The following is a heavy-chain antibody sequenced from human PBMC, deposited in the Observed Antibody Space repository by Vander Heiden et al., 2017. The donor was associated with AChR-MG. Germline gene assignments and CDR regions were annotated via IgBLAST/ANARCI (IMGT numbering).Heavy chain of an antibody. CDR3: AKDVDTDYYFDY. CDR1: GFTFSSYG. V-gene: IGHV3-30*02. CDR2: IRYDGSNK. J-gene: IGHJ4*02. D-gene: IGHD5-18*01. Sequence: QVQLVESGGGVVQPGGSLRLSCAASGFTFSSYGMHWVRQAPGKGLEWVAFIRYDGSNKYYADSVKGRFTISRDNSKNTLYLQMNSLRAEDTAVYYCAKDVDTDYYFDYWGQGTLVTVSS.